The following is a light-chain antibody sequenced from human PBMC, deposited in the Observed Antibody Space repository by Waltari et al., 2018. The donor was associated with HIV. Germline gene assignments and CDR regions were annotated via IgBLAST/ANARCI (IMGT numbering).Light chain of an antibody. CDR2: EDD. V-gene: IGLV6-57*01. CDR1: SCRGAANF. Sequence: NFMLTQPHSVSASPGETVTLSCTHISCRGAANFVQWYQQRPDSSPTTVIYEDDRRPSGVPDRFSGSFDSSSNSASLTISGLKTEDEADYYCQSYDSDSLVFGGGTKLTVL. CDR3: QSYDSDSLV. J-gene: IGLJ2*01.